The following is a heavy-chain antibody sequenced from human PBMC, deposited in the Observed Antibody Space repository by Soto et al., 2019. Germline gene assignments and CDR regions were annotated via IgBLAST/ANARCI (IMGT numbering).Heavy chain of an antibody. CDR2: ISVYSGKT. J-gene: IGHJ5*02. CDR1: GYTSTNYG. Sequence: QVQLVQSGTEVKKPGASLKVSCKASGYTSTNYGIAWVRQSPGQGLEWMGWISVYSGKTNYAQNVQVRLTMTTDTSTSTAYMALTNPRSDDTAVYYCARASGYLAHSPSDAYFDPWGQGTLVTVSS. D-gene: IGHD6-25*01. CDR3: ARASGYLAHSPSDAYFDP. V-gene: IGHV1-18*01.